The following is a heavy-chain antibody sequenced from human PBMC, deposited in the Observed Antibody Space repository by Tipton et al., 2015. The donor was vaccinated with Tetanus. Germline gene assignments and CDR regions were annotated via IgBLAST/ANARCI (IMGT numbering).Heavy chain of an antibody. CDR2: IYYSGTT. CDR1: GGSISSFNYY. D-gene: IGHD3-22*01. CDR3: ARLSSSANDAHAFDI. Sequence: TLSLTCTVSGGSISSFNYYWGWIRQPPGKGLEWIGSIYYSGTTYSNPSLESRVTMSVDASKIQFSLKVSSVTAADTAVYYCARLSSSANDAHAFDIWGQGTMVTVSS. J-gene: IGHJ3*02. V-gene: IGHV4-39*01.